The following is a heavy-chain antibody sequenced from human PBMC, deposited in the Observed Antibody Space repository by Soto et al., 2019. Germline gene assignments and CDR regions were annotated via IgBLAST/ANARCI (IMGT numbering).Heavy chain of an antibody. D-gene: IGHD4-4*01. CDR2: INPNSGGT. CDR3: AREVGVTTYYYYGMDV. V-gene: IGHV1-2*04. CDR1: GYTFTGYY. J-gene: IGHJ6*02. Sequence: GASVKVSCKASGYTFTGYYMHWVRQAPGQGLEWVGWINPNSGGTNYAQKFQGWVTMTRDTSISTAYMELSRLRSDDTAVYYCAREVGVTTYYYYGMDVWGQGTTVTVSS.